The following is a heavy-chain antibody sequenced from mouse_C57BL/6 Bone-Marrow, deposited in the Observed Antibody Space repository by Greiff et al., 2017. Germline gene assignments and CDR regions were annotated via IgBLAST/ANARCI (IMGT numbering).Heavy chain of an antibody. D-gene: IGHD4-1*01. CDR1: GFTFSSYA. V-gene: IGHV5-4*01. CDR2: ISDGGSYT. Sequence: EVNLVESGGGLVKPGGSLKLSCAASGFTFSSYAMSWVRQTPEKRLEWVATISDGGSYTYYPDNVKGRFTISRDNAKNNLYLQMSHLKSEDTAMYYCARDLTGTRYAMDYWGQGTSVTVSS. J-gene: IGHJ4*01. CDR3: ARDLTGTRYAMDY.